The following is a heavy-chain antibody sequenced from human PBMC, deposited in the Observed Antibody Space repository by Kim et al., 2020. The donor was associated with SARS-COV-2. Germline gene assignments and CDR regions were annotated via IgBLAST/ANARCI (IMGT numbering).Heavy chain of an antibody. CDR3: ARGRSSSFFDY. Sequence: PTYAQGFTGRFVFSLDTSVSTAYLQISSLKAEDTAVYYCARGRSSSFFDYWGQGTLVTVSS. CDR2: P. D-gene: IGHD6-13*01. V-gene: IGHV7-4-1*02. J-gene: IGHJ4*02.